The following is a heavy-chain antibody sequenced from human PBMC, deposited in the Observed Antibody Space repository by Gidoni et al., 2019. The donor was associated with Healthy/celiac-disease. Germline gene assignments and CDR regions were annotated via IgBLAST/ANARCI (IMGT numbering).Heavy chain of an antibody. D-gene: IGHD6-19*01. Sequence: QVQLVQSGAEVTMPGASVKVSCKSSGYTFTSYYMHWVRQAPGQGLEWMGRINPNDGNTNYAQKLQGRVTMTRDTSTSTVYMELSSLRSEDTAVYYCARRIAGAGGFDYWGQGTLVTVSS. CDR2: INPNDGNT. CDR1: GYTFTSYY. V-gene: IGHV1-46*01. CDR3: ARRIAGAGGFDY. J-gene: IGHJ4*02.